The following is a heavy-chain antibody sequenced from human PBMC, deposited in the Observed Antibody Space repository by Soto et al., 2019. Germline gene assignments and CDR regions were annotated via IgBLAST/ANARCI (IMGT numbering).Heavy chain of an antibody. Sequence: PSETLSLTCAVYGGSFSGYYWSWIRQPPGKGLEWIGEINHSGSTNYNPSLKSRVTISVDTSKNHFSLKLSSVTAADTAVYYCARDGYTLTPNYYYGMDVWGQGTTVTVSS. CDR2: INHSGST. V-gene: IGHV4-34*01. J-gene: IGHJ6*02. CDR1: GGSFSGYY. D-gene: IGHD4-4*01. CDR3: ARDGYTLTPNYYYGMDV.